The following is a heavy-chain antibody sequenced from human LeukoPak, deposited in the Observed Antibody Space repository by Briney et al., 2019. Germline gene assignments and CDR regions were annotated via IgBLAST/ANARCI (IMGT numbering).Heavy chain of an antibody. CDR3: ARSYGSGSYLLDY. Sequence: GESLKISCKASGYNFPIYWIGWVRQLPGKGLEWMGIIYPGDSDTRYSPSFQGQVTISADKSISTAYLQWSSLKASDTAMYYCARSYGSGSYLLDYWGQGTLVTVSS. J-gene: IGHJ4*02. V-gene: IGHV5-51*01. CDR2: IYPGDSDT. CDR1: GYNFPIYW. D-gene: IGHD3-10*01.